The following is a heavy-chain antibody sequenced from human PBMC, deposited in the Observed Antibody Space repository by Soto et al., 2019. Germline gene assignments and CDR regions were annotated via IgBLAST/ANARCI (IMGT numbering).Heavy chain of an antibody. CDR2: VSGNNGNT. Sequence: QVQLVQSGPEVKKPGASVKVSCKASGYSFTSYGITWVRQAPGQGLEWMGWVSGNNGNTKYAQKIQGRATMTTDTSTNTAYMDLRSLRYDDTAVYYCARIQYLSRFDPWGQGTLVTVSS. CDR1: GYSFTSYG. J-gene: IGHJ5*02. V-gene: IGHV1-18*01. CDR3: ARIQYLSRFDP.